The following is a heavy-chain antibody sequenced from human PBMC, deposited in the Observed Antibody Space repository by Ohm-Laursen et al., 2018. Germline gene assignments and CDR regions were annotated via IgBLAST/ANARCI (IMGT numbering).Heavy chain of an antibody. CDR1: GGSISSYY. CDR2: IYDSGST. D-gene: IGHD4/OR15-4a*01. CDR3: ARERDYRLSWIDY. V-gene: IGHV4-59*01. J-gene: IGHJ4*02. Sequence: SETLSLTCTVSGGSISSYYWSWIRQSPGKGLEWIGYIYDSGSTNYNPSLKSRVTISVDTSKNQFSLKLSSVTAADTAVYYCARERDYRLSWIDYWGQGTLVTVSS.